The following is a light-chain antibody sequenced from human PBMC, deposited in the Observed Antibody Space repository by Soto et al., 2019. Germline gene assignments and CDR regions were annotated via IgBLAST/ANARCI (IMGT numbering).Light chain of an antibody. J-gene: IGKJ2*01. V-gene: IGKV3-11*01. CDR2: DAS. CDR3: QQRSIRPYT. Sequence: EIVLTQSPATLSLSPGERATLSCRASQSVSSYLAWYQQKPGQAPRLLIYDASNRATGIPARFSGSGSGTDITLTISSLEPEDFAVYYCQQRSIRPYTFGQGTKLEIK. CDR1: QSVSSY.